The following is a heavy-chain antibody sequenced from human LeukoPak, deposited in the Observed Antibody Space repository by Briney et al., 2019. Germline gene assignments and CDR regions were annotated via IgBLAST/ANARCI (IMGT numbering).Heavy chain of an antibody. Sequence: GGSLRLSCAASGFTFSDYYMSWIRQAPGKGLEWVSYISSGGSTIYYADSVEGRFTISRDNAKNSLYLQMNSLRAEDTAVYYCARDNPLALRYFQHWGQGTLVTVSS. J-gene: IGHJ1*01. V-gene: IGHV3-11*04. CDR3: ARDNPLALRYFQH. CDR2: ISSGGSTI. CDR1: GFTFSDYY.